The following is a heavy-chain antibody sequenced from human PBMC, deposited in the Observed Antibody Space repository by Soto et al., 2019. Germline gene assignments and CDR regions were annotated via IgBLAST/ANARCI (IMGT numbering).Heavy chain of an antibody. CDR3: ARGVVAARRVHFDY. V-gene: IGHV1-8*01. CDR1: GYTFTSYD. J-gene: IGHJ4*02. Sequence: ASVKVSCKASGYTFTSYDINWVRQATGQGLEWMGWMNPNSGNTGYAQKFQGRVTVTRNTSISTAYMELSSLRSEDTAVYYCARGVVAARRVHFDYWGQGTLVTAPQ. CDR2: MNPNSGNT. D-gene: IGHD6-6*01.